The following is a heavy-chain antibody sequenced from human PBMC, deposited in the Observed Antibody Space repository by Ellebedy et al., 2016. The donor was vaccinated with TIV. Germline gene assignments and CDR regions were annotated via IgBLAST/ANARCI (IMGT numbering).Heavy chain of an antibody. CDR1: GFTFSSYA. Sequence: GESLKISXAASGFTFSSYAMAWVRQAPGKGLEWVSAISGSGSGGSTYYADSVKGRFTISRDNSKNTLYLQMNSLRAEDTAVYYCAKGASLWVTEAFNIWGQGTMVTVSS. V-gene: IGHV3-23*01. CDR3: AKGASLWVTEAFNI. D-gene: IGHD3-16*01. CDR2: ISGSGSGGST. J-gene: IGHJ3*02.